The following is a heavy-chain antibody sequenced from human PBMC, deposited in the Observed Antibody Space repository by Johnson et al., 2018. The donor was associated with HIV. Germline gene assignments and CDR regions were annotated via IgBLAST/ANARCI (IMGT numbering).Heavy chain of an antibody. J-gene: IGHJ3*02. V-gene: IGHV3-30*04. CDR2: ISYDGSNK. D-gene: IGHD5-24*01. Sequence: MQLVESGGGVVQPGRSLRLSCAASGFTFSSYAMHWVRQAPGKWLEWVAVISYDGSNKYYADSVKGRFTISRDNSKNTLYLQMNSLRAEDTAVYYCATREKPHLAFDIWGQGTMVTVSS. CDR3: ATREKPHLAFDI. CDR1: GFTFSSYA.